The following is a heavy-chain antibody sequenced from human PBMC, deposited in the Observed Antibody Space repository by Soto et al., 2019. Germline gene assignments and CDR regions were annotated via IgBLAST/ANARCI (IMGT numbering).Heavy chain of an antibody. CDR1: GASITSYY. V-gene: IGHV4-59*01. J-gene: IGHJ4*02. CDR3: ARGSPNYGGSSFDY. D-gene: IGHD4-17*01. Sequence: QVQLQESGPGLVKPSETLSLTCTVSGASITSYYWTWIRQPPGKGLEWIGYVYKSGGTSYNPPLRSRVTISLDTSKNQFSLKLSSVTAADTAVYYCARGSPNYGGSSFDYWGQGTLVTVSS. CDR2: VYKSGGT.